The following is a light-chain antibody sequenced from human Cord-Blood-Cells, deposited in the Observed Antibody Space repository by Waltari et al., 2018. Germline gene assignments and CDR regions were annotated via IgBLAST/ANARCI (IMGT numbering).Light chain of an antibody. Sequence: QSALTQPASVSGSPGQSITISCTGTSSDVGGYNYVSWYQQHPGKAPKPMMYDVSNRASGVSILSSGCKTGDTASLTISGVKAEDEADYYCSSYPSSSTHVVFGGGTKLTVL. CDR1: SSDVGGYNY. CDR2: DVS. J-gene: IGLJ2*01. CDR3: SSYPSSSTHVV. V-gene: IGLV2-14*01.